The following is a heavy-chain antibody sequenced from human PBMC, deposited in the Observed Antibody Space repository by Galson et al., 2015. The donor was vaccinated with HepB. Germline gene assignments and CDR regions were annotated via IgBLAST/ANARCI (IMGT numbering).Heavy chain of an antibody. CDR3: ARHWGGFDY. D-gene: IGHD7-27*01. V-gene: IGHV1-18*01. CDR1: GYTFNKYA. CDR2: ISTTNGNP. J-gene: IGHJ4*02. Sequence: SVKVSCKASGYTFNKYAFSCVRQAPGQGYEWMGWISTTNGNPNPAQKFQDRVTLTIDTSTSTAYMELRSLTSDDTALYYCARHWGGFDYWGQGTLVTVSS.